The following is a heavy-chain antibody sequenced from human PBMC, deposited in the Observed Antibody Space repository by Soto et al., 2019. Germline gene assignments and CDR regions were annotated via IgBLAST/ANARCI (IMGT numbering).Heavy chain of an antibody. Sequence: AGGSLRLSCAASGFTFSSYDMHWVRQATGKGLEWVSAIGTAGDTYYPGSVKGRFTISRENAKNSLYLQMNSLRAGDTAVYYCARVWRFGTHFDYWGQGTLVTVSS. J-gene: IGHJ4*02. D-gene: IGHD3-10*01. CDR3: ARVWRFGTHFDY. V-gene: IGHV3-13*01. CDR2: IGTAGDT. CDR1: GFTFSSYD.